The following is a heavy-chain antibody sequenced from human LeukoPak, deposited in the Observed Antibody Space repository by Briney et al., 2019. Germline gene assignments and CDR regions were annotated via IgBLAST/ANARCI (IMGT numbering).Heavy chain of an antibody. CDR3: ARDSSWQHYYYYMDV. CDR2: IIPIFGTA. CDR1: GGTFSSYA. D-gene: IGHD6-13*01. Sequence: ASVKVSCKASGGTFSSYAISWVRQAPGQGLEWMGGIIPIFGTANYAQKFQGRVTITADESTSTAYMELSSLRSEDTAVYYCARDSSWQHYYYYMDVWGKGTTVTVSS. V-gene: IGHV1-69*01. J-gene: IGHJ6*03.